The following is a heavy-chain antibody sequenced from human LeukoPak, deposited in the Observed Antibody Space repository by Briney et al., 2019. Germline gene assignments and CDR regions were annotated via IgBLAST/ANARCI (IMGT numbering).Heavy chain of an antibody. CDR1: GGSISSYY. V-gene: IGHV4-34*01. CDR2: INHSGST. D-gene: IGHD1-26*01. CDR3: ARRPRWELLRSPYYFDY. Sequence: SETLSLTCTVSGGSISSYYWSWIRQPPGKGLEWIGEINHSGSTNYNPSLKSRVTISVDTSKNQFSLKLSSVTAADTAVYYCARRPRWELLRSPYYFDYWGQGTLVTVSS. J-gene: IGHJ4*02.